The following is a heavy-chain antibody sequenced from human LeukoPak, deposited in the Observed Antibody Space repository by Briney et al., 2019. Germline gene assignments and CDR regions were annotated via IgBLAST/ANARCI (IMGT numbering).Heavy chain of an antibody. V-gene: IGHV3-43*01. J-gene: IGHJ4*02. Sequence: PGGSLRLSCAASGFTFDDYTMHWVRQAPGKGLEWVSLISWDGGSTYYADSVKGRFTISRDNSKNSLYLQMNSLRTEDTALYYCAKDMYVGYSCGFASFDYWGQGTLVTVSS. CDR3: AKDMYVGYSCGFASFDY. D-gene: IGHD5-18*01. CDR1: GFTFDDYT. CDR2: ISWDGGST.